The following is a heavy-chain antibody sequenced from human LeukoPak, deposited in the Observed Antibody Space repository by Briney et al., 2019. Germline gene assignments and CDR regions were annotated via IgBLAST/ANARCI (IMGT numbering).Heavy chain of an antibody. Sequence: SETLSLTCTVSGDSISSSSYCWDWIRQPPGKGLECIGSIYYGGSTYYNPSLKSRVIISVDTSKNQFSLKLSSVTAADTAVYYCARAYYYASSAFDIWGQGTMVTVSS. D-gene: IGHD3-22*01. V-gene: IGHV4-39*01. CDR1: GDSISSSSYC. J-gene: IGHJ3*02. CDR2: IYYGGST. CDR3: ARAYYYASSAFDI.